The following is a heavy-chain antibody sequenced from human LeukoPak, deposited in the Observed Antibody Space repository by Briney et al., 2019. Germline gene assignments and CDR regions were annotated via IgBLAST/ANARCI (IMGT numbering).Heavy chain of an antibody. Sequence: SETLSLTCTVSGGSISSGSYYWSWIRQPAGKGLEWIGRIYTSGSTNYNPSLKSRVTISVDTSKNQFSLKLSSVTAADTAVYYCARGYYYDSSGPDFDYWGQGTLVTVSS. CDR2: IYTSGST. V-gene: IGHV4-61*02. D-gene: IGHD3-22*01. J-gene: IGHJ4*02. CDR1: GGSISSGSYY. CDR3: ARGYYYDSSGPDFDY.